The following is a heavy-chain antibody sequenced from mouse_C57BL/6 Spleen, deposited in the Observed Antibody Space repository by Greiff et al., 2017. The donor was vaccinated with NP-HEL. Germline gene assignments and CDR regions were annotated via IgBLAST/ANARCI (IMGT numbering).Heavy chain of an antibody. CDR3: TRDRTGTYFDY. CDR2: ISSGGDYI. Sequence: EVHLVESGEGLVRPGGSLKLSCAASGFTFSSYAMSWVRQTPEKRLEWVAYISSGGDYIYYADTVKGRFTISRDNARNTLYLQMSSLKSEDTAMYYCTRDRTGTYFDYWGQGTTLTVSS. V-gene: IGHV5-9-1*02. CDR1: GFTFSSYA. J-gene: IGHJ2*01. D-gene: IGHD4-1*01.